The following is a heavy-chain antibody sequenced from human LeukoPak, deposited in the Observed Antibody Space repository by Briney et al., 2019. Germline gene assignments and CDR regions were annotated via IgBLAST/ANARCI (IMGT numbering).Heavy chain of an antibody. CDR3: ARGLITGAAGTYYSYGMDV. D-gene: IGHD6-13*01. Sequence: PGGSLRLSCVASGFIFSRYGMHWVRQAPGKGLEYVSAISNSGGSTYYANSVKGRFTISRDNCKNTLYLQMGSLRGEDIAVYYCARGLITGAAGTYYSYGMDVWGQGTTVTVSS. V-gene: IGHV3-64*01. CDR1: GFIFSRYG. CDR2: ISNSGGST. J-gene: IGHJ6*02.